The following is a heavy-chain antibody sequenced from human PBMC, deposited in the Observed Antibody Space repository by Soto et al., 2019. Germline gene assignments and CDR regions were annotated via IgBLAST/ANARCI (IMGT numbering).Heavy chain of an antibody. J-gene: IGHJ4*02. D-gene: IGHD6-19*01. CDR3: VQTTGWPGFDF. CDR2: IYGGGTT. CDR1: GFAVSRKY. V-gene: IGHV3-53*01. Sequence: EVQLVESGGGLIQPGGSLRLSCAASGFAVSRKYMTWVRQAPGKGLEWVSVIYGGGTTYYADSVKGRFTISRDTSKNTLYLQMNSLRAVDTAVYYCVQTTGWPGFDFWGQGTLVTVSS.